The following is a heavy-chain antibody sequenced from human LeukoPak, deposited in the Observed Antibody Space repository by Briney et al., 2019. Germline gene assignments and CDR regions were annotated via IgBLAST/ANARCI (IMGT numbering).Heavy chain of an antibody. CDR1: GFTFSSYG. J-gene: IGHJ4*02. D-gene: IGHD1-26*01. V-gene: IGHV3-30*02. Sequence: GGSLRLSCAASGFTFSSYGMHWVRQAPGKGLEWVAFIRYDGSNKYYVDSVKGRFTISRDNSKNTLYLQMNSLRVEDTAVYYCAKDSDVGAAGYYFDYWGQGTLVTVSS. CDR2: IRYDGSNK. CDR3: AKDSDVGAAGYYFDY.